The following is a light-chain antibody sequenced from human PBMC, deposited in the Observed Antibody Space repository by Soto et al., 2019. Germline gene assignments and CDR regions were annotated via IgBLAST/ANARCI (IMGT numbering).Light chain of an antibody. Sequence: EIVMTQSPAALSVSPGERATLSCRASQSVSDNLAWYQQKPGQAPRLLIFGTSTMATGIPVRFSGSGSGTEFTLTISSLQSEDFAVYYCQQYKNWPPWTFGQGTKVEIK. CDR2: GTS. CDR1: QSVSDN. CDR3: QQYKNWPPWT. V-gene: IGKV3-15*01. J-gene: IGKJ1*01.